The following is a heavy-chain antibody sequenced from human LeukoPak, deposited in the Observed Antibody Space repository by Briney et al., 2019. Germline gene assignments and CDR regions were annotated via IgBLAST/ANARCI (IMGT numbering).Heavy chain of an antibody. D-gene: IGHD6-13*01. J-gene: IGHJ4*02. CDR2: IRYDGSNK. Sequence: GGSLRLPCAASGFTFSSYAMHWVRQAPGKGLEWVAFIRYDGSNKYYADSVKGRFTISRDNSKNTLYLQVNSLRAEDTAVYYCAKDQAGCSWYVGRCGPSFDYWGQGTLVTVSS. CDR1: GFTFSSYA. V-gene: IGHV3-30*02. CDR3: AKDQAGCSWYVGRCGPSFDY.